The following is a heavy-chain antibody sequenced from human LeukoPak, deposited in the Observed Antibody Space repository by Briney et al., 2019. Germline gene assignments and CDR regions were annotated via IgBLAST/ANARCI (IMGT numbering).Heavy chain of an antibody. V-gene: IGHV3-7*01. CDR3: ARDKIVGATFLDY. Sequence: PGGSLGLSCAASGFTFSRNWMTWVRQAPGKGLEWVANIKQDGSEKYYVDSVKGRFTISRDNAKNSLYLQMNSLRAEDTAEYYCARDKIVGATFLDYWGQGTLVTVSS. CDR1: GFTFSRNW. CDR2: IKQDGSEK. J-gene: IGHJ4*02. D-gene: IGHD1-26*01.